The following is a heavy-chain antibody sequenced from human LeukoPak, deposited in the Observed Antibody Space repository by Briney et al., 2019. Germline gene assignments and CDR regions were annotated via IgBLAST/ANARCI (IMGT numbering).Heavy chain of an antibody. CDR1: GFTFSNFA. Sequence: KTGGSLRLSCAASGFTFSNFAMTWVRQAPGKGLEWVSSIVGSSSTYYADSLKGRFTISRDNAKNSLYLQMNSLRAEDTAVYYCARIGAGSSRDHWGQGTLVTVSS. CDR3: ARIGAGSSRDH. J-gene: IGHJ4*02. D-gene: IGHD6-25*01. CDR2: IVGSSST. V-gene: IGHV3-21*01.